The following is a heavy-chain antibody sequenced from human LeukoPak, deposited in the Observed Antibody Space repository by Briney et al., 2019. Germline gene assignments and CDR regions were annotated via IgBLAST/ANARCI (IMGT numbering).Heavy chain of an antibody. CDR2: IGGSGDKT. CDR1: GFTFNRNA. D-gene: IGHD4-17*01. CDR3: ARSGDYSIFDY. V-gene: IGHV3-23*01. J-gene: IGHJ4*02. Sequence: GGSLRLSCAASGFTFNRNAISWVRQAPGKGLEWVSTIGGSGDKTFYADSVKGRFTISRDNSKNTLYLQMNSLRAEDTAVYYCARSGDYSIFDYWGQGTLVTVSS.